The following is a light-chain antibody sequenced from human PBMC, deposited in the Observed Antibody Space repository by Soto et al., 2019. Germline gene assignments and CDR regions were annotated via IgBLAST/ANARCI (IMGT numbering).Light chain of an antibody. CDR3: QQYDTYFRS. CDR2: KAS. V-gene: IGKV1-5*03. CDR1: QSISGW. Sequence: DIQMTQSPSTLSASVGDRVTITCRASQSISGWLAWYQHKPGKAPKLLIYKASSLDSGVPSRFSGSGSGTEFTLTISSLQPDDFATYCCQQYDTYFRSFGQGTKLEIK. J-gene: IGKJ2*01.